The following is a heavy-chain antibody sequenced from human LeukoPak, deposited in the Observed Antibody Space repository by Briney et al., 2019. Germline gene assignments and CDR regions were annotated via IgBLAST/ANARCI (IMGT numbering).Heavy chain of an antibody. D-gene: IGHD3-9*01. CDR1: GYTFTGYG. V-gene: IGHV1-18*01. J-gene: IGHJ4*02. Sequence: ASVKVSCKASGYTFTGYGISWVRQAPGQGLEWMGWISAYNGNTNYAQKLQGRVTMTTDTSTSTAYMELRSLRSDDTAVYYCARDFHHAYYDILTGYYNPFDYWGQGTLVTVSS. CDR3: ARDFHHAYYDILTGYYNPFDY. CDR2: ISAYNGNT.